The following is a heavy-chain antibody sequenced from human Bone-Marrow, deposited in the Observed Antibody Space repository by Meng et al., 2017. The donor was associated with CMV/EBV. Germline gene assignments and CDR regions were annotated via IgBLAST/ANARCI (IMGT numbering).Heavy chain of an antibody. D-gene: IGHD6-13*01. CDR2: IWDDGINK. CDR1: GFSFNRYG. V-gene: IGHV3-30*02. Sequence: GESLKISCAASGFSFNRYGMHWVRQSPDKGLEWVAFIWDDGINKYYADSVKGRFIISRDNSKNQLYLEMNRLRAEDTAVYYCAKVGGYSSMSDYWGQGPLVTVSS. J-gene: IGHJ4*02. CDR3: AKVGGYSSMSDY.